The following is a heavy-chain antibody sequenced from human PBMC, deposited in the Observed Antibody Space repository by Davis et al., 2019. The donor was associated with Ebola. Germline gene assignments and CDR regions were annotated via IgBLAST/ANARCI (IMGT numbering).Heavy chain of an antibody. V-gene: IGHV3-74*01. J-gene: IGHJ5*02. CDR2: ISHDGTIT. CDR3: ARVATDWFDP. CDR1: GFTFSSYV. Sequence: PGGSLGLSCAASGFTFSSYVMHWVRQAPGKGLVWVSRISHDGTITNYADSVKGRFTISRDNAKNTLYLQMNSLKVEDAGLYFCARVATDWFDPWGQGTLVTVSS.